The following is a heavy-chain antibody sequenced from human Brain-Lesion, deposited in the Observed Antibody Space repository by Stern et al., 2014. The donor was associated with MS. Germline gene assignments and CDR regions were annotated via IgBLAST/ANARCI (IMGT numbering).Heavy chain of an antibody. CDR1: GGSISSGSFY. Sequence: QVQLVESGPGLVKPSQTLSLTCIVSGGSISSGSFYWNWIRQPAGKGLEWIGRIYSTGSTNYNPYLKSPVPLSVGQAKNQFSLTMISMTAADTAVYYCARETGGYTYGDTDFFDYWGQGALVTVSS. V-gene: IGHV4-61*02. CDR3: ARETGGYTYGDTDFFDY. D-gene: IGHD5-18*01. CDR2: IYSTGST. J-gene: IGHJ4*02.